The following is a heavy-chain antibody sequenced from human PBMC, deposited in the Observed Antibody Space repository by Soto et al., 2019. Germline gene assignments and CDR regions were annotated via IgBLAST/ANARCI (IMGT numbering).Heavy chain of an antibody. CDR3: ARGNADYFDSSGYFDY. CDR2: FSSSPSYI. J-gene: IGHJ4*02. D-gene: IGHD3-22*01. CDR1: GFTVISYS. Sequence: PGRSLRLSCAASGFTVISYSMNWVRQAPGKGLEWVSSFSSSPSYIYYADSVKGRFTVSRDNAKNSLYLQMNSLRAEDTAVYYCARGNADYFDSSGYFDYWGQGTLVTVSS. V-gene: IGHV3-21*01.